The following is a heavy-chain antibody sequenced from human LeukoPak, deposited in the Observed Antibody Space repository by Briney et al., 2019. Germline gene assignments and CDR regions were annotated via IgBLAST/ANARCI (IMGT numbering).Heavy chain of an antibody. D-gene: IGHD3-10*01. CDR2: VYYSGST. Sequence: PSETLSLTCTVSGDSISSYYWSWIRQPPEKGLEWIGYVYYSGSTNYNPSLKSRVTISVDTSKTQFSLKMTSVTAADTAVYYCERLQRITMAGPDYWYFDLWGRGTLVTVSS. V-gene: IGHV4-59*01. CDR1: GDSISSYY. J-gene: IGHJ2*01. CDR3: ERLQRITMAGPDYWYFDL.